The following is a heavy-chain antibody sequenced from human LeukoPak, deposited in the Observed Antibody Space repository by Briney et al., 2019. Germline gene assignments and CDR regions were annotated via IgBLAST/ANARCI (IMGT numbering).Heavy chain of an antibody. J-gene: IGHJ3*02. D-gene: IGHD4-17*01. CDR1: GGSISSYY. CDR2: IYYSGST. V-gene: IGHV4-59*01. Sequence: SETLSLTCTVSGGSISSYYWSWIRQPPGKGLEWIGYIYYSGSTNYNPSLKSRVTISVDTSKNQFSLKLSSVTAADTAVYYCARDAGRNGDHVWSSDAFDIWGQGTMVTVSS. CDR3: ARDAGRNGDHVWSSDAFDI.